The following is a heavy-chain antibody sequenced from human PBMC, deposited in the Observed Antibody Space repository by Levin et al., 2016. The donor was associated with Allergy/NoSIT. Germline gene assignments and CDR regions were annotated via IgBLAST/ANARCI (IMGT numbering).Heavy chain of an antibody. D-gene: IGHD3-22*01. J-gene: IGHJ3*01. CDR3: TAEFPHYHDSSGVDAFDL. Sequence: WIRQPPGKGLEWVGRIRSKSDGRTTDDAAPVKGRITISRDDSKKTVYLQMNGLKTEDTAVYYCTAEFPHYHDSSGVDAFDLWGQGTMVTVSS. V-gene: IGHV3-15*01. CDR2: IRSKSDGRTT.